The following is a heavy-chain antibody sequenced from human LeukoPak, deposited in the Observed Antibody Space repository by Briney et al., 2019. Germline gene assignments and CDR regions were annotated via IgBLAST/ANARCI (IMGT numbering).Heavy chain of an antibody. V-gene: IGHV3-30*03. D-gene: IGHD3-10*01. Sequence: GGSLRLSCAASGFTFSSYGMHWVRQAPGKGLEWVAVISYDGSNKYYAGSVKGRFTISRDNSKNTLYLQMNSLRAEDTAVYYCARALWSGPVYYGMDVWGQGTTVTVSS. J-gene: IGHJ6*02. CDR2: ISYDGSNK. CDR1: GFTFSSYG. CDR3: ARALWSGPVYYGMDV.